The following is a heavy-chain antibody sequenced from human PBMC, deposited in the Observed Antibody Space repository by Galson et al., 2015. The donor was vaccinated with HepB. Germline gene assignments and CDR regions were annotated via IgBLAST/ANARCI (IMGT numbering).Heavy chain of an antibody. V-gene: IGHV1-2*02. Sequence: SVKVSCKASGYTFTGYYIHWVRQAPGQGLEWMGWINPNNGGANYAEKFQGRVTMTRDTSISTVYMDLSRLRSDDTAVYYCAREEIYDYVWGSYRRYWYFDLWGRGTLVTVSS. CDR2: INPNNGGA. CDR1: GYTFTGYY. J-gene: IGHJ2*01. CDR3: AREEIYDYVWGSYRRYWYFDL. D-gene: IGHD3-16*02.